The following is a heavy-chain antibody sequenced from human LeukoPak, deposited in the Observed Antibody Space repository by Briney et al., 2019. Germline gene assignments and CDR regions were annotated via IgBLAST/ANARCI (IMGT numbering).Heavy chain of an antibody. CDR1: GYTFTGYY. V-gene: IGHV1-2*04. J-gene: IGHJ3*02. Sequence: ASVKVSCKASGYTFTGYYMEWVRQAPGQGLEWMGWINPKSGDTNYAQKFQGWVTLTRDTSISTAYMELSRLTSDDTAVYYCARVKGNYGSGIYHSFDIWGQGTMVTVSS. CDR3: ARVKGNYGSGIYHSFDI. CDR2: INPKSGDT. D-gene: IGHD3-10*01.